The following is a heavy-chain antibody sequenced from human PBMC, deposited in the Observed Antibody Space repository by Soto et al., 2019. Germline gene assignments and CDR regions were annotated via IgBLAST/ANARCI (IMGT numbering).Heavy chain of an antibody. D-gene: IGHD2-15*01. CDR3: TRLDDILVVPVDT. CDR1: GFTFSTSG. CDR2: ISSKANNYAT. J-gene: IGHJ5*02. V-gene: IGHV3-73*01. Sequence: GGSLRLSCAASGFTFSTSGMHWVRQASGKGLEWVGRISSKANNYATVYGAPVKGRFTISRDDSKNTAYLQMNSLKTEDTAVYYCTRLDDILVVPVDTWGQGTQVTVSS.